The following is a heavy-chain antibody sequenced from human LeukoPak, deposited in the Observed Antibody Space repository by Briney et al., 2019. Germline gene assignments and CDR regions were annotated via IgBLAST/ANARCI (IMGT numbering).Heavy chain of an antibody. CDR3: ARDVSSHWFDYFDY. V-gene: IGHV3-33*01. Sequence: PGGSLRLSCAASGXKFSEYGMHWVRQAPGKGLEGVAMVWDAENKKSYAAFVRARFDISRDNSKNTLYLQMDSLRVDDTAIYYCARDVSSHWFDYFDYWGQGTLVTVSS. D-gene: IGHD3-10*01. CDR2: VWDAENKK. CDR1: GXKFSEYG. J-gene: IGHJ4*02.